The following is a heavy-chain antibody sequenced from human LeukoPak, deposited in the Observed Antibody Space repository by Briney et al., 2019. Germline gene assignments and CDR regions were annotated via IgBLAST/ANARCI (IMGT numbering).Heavy chain of an antibody. Sequence: ASVKVSCKASGYTFTSYGISWVRQAPGQGLEWMGWISAYNGNTNYAQKLQGRVTMTTDTSTSTAYMELRSLRSDDTAVYYCARDLSSSWGYYYYYMDVWGKGTTVSVSS. D-gene: IGHD6-6*01. J-gene: IGHJ6*03. V-gene: IGHV1-18*01. CDR3: ARDLSSSWGYYYYYMDV. CDR2: ISAYNGNT. CDR1: GYTFTSYG.